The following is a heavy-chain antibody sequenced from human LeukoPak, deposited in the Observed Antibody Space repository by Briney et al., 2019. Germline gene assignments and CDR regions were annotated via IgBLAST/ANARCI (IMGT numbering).Heavy chain of an antibody. CDR1: GFTLSDYW. D-gene: IGHD1-1*01. V-gene: IGHV3-7*01. Sequence: GGSLRLSCAASGFTLSDYWMSWVRQAPGKGLEWVANINQDGSDENYVDSVKGRFTISRGDAKNSLYLQMSSLRAEDTAVYYCARESTRERPGCWGQGTLVTVSS. CDR3: ARESTRERPGC. J-gene: IGHJ4*02. CDR2: INQDGSDE.